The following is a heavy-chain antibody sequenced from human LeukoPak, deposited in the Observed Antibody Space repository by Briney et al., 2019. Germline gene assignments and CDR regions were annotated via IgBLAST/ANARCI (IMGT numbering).Heavy chain of an antibody. D-gene: IGHD1-1*01. CDR1: GFSVSSIY. Sequence: AGGSLRLSCAASGFSVSSIYMNWVRQAPGKGLEWFSVIYSDGTTYYADSVKGRFTISRDDSKNTLYLHMNSLRAEDTAVYYCARAPNWRFDHWGQGTLVTVSS. CDR3: ARAPNWRFDH. CDR2: IYSDGTT. V-gene: IGHV3-53*01. J-gene: IGHJ4*02.